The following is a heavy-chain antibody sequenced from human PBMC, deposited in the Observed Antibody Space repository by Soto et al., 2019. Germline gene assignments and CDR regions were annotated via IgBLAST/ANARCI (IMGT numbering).Heavy chain of an antibody. Sequence: ASVKVSCKASGYTFTSYAMHWVRQAPGQRLEWMGWINAGNGNTKYSQKFQGRVTITRDTSASTAYMELSSLRSEDTAVYYCARDGDYGGNPADYWGQGTLVTVSS. V-gene: IGHV1-3*01. CDR2: INAGNGNT. J-gene: IGHJ4*02. D-gene: IGHD4-17*01. CDR3: ARDGDYGGNPADY. CDR1: GYTFTSYA.